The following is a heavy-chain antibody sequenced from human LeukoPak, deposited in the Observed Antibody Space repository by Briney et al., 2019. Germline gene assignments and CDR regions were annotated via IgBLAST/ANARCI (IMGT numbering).Heavy chain of an antibody. D-gene: IGHD6-19*01. V-gene: IGHV4-59*08. CDR2: IYYSGST. CDR3: ARRGSVAEFDY. J-gene: IGHJ4*02. CDR1: GASIRSYY. Sequence: SETLSLTCTVSGASIRSYYWSWIRQPPRKGLEWIGYIYYSGSTNYNPSLKSRVTISVDTSKNQFSLKLSSVTAADTALYYCARRGSVAEFDYWGQGTLVTVSS.